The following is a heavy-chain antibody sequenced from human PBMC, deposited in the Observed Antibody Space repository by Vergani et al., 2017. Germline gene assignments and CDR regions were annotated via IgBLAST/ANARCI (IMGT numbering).Heavy chain of an antibody. D-gene: IGHD6-19*01. V-gene: IGHV4-39*01. CDR3: ARHSTVEWLVKLGWIDP. J-gene: IGHJ5*02. CDR1: GASIRSSNYY. Sequence: QLQLQESGPGLVKPSATLSLTCSVSGASIRSSNYYWGWIRQPPGKGLEWIASIYYIWSTYYNPSLKSRVTISVDTSKNQFSLKLSSVTAADTAVYFCARHSTVEWLVKLGWIDPWGQGSLVTVSS. CDR2: IYYIWST.